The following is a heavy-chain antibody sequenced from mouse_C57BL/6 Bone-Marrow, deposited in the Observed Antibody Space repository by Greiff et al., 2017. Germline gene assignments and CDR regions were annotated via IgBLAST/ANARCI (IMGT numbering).Heavy chain of an antibody. V-gene: IGHV1-81*01. CDR1: GYTFTSYG. J-gene: IGHJ4*01. D-gene: IGHD3-3*01. CDR2: IYPRSGNT. CDR3: ARRAWDRDYNAREY. Sequence: VQLQQSGAELARPGASVKLSCKASGYTFTSYGISWVKQRTGQGLEWIGEIYPRSGNTYYNEKFKGKATLPADKSSSTAYMEIRSLTSEDYAVYFGARRAWDRDYNAREYWGKGTAVTVSA.